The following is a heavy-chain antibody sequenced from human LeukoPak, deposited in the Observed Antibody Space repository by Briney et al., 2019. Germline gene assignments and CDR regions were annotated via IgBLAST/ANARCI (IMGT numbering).Heavy chain of an antibody. CDR1: GYTFTSYD. V-gene: IGHV1-8*01. J-gene: IGHJ6*02. CDR2: MNPNSVNT. CDR3: ARYDLGYCSSTSCASDGMDV. Sequence: ASVKVSCKASGYTFTSYDINLVLQSTGQGLEWMGWMNPNSVNTGYAQKFQGRVTMPRKTSLRTAYMELSSLRSEDTAVYYCARYDLGYCSSTSCASDGMDVWGQGTTVTVSS. D-gene: IGHD2-2*01.